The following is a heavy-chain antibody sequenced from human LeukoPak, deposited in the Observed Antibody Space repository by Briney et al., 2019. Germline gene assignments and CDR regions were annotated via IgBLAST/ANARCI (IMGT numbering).Heavy chain of an antibody. CDR2: ITPISDST. D-gene: IGHD1-26*01. J-gene: IGHJ5*02. CDR1: GGTFRSHI. CDR3: TRVNLRGSQYNWFDP. V-gene: IGHV1-69*08. Sequence: SVKLSCKTSGGTFRSHILSWVRQAPGQGLEWMGKITPISDSTKYSKKFRDRITITGDSSTGTAYMELSSLKTEDTALYYCTRVNLRGSQYNWFDPWGQGTLVIVSP.